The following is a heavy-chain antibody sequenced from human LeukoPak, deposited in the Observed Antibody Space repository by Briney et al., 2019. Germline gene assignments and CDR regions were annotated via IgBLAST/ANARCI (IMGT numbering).Heavy chain of an antibody. V-gene: IGHV4-34*08. CDR3: VGQAGYSSGWYVY. D-gene: IGHD6-19*01. Sequence: SETLSLTCAVYGGTFIHNFWTWIRQPPGKGLEWIGQINHSGSTYYNPSLKSRVTILVDTSKNQFSLKLTSVTAADTAVYYCVGQAGYSSGWYVYWGQGTLVTASS. CDR1: GGTFIHNF. J-gene: IGHJ4*02. CDR2: INHSGST.